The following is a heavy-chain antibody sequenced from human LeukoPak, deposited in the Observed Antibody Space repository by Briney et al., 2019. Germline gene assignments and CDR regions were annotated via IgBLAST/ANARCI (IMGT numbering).Heavy chain of an antibody. V-gene: IGHV1-18*01. D-gene: IGHD5-24*01. J-gene: IGHJ4*02. CDR3: ARERVEMATIANHFDY. Sequence: ASVKVSCKASGYTFTSYGISWVRQAPGQGLEWMGWISAYNGNTNYAQKLQGRVTMTTDTSTSTAYMELRSLRSDDTAVYYCARERVEMATIANHFDYWGQGTLVTVSS. CDR1: GYTFTSYG. CDR2: ISAYNGNT.